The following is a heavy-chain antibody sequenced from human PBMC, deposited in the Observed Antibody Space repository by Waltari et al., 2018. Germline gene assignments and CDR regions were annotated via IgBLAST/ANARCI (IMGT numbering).Heavy chain of an antibody. V-gene: IGHV3-23*01. J-gene: IGHJ3*02. D-gene: IGHD1-26*01. Sequence: EVQLLESGGGLVPPGGSQRLPCAASGSIFNPYAMSWFRQAPGKGLEGVSAMSGSGGGTYYAEFVKGRFTISRDNSKNTVYLQMNSLTTEDTAVYYCTKSRWDSVIYRHDAFDIWGQGTMVTVSS. CDR1: GSIFNPYA. CDR3: TKSRWDSVIYRHDAFDI. CDR2: MSGSGGGT.